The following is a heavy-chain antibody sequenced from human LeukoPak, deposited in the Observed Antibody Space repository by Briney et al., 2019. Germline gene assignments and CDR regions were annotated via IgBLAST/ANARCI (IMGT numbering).Heavy chain of an antibody. CDR2: INHSGST. CDR1: GGSFSGYY. J-gene: IGHJ4*02. D-gene: IGHD5-12*01. CDR3: ARLDNSAYDQSFDY. V-gene: IGHV4-34*01. Sequence: PSETLSLTCAVYGGSFSGYYWSWIRQPPEKGLEWIGEINHSGSTNYNPSLKSRVTISVDTSKNQFSLNLNSVTAADTAVYYCARLDNSAYDQSFDYWGQGTLVTVSS.